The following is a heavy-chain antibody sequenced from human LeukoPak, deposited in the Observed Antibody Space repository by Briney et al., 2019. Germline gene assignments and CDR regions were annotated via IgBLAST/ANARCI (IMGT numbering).Heavy chain of an antibody. D-gene: IGHD3-10*01. J-gene: IGHJ4*02. CDR3: ARTPSRFGEFVLYFDY. CDR2: INTNTGNP. V-gene: IGHV7-4-1*02. CDR1: GYTFTSYA. Sequence: GASVKVSCKASGYTFTSYAMNWVRQAPGQGLEWMGWINTNTGNPTYAQGFTGRFVFSLDTSVSTAYLQISSLKAEDTAVYYCARTPSRFGEFVLYFDYWGQGTLVTVSS.